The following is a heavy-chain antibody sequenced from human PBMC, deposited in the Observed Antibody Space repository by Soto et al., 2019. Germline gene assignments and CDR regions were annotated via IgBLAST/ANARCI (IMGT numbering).Heavy chain of an antibody. CDR2: ISSNGGST. CDR3: ARGGTAAAGKYYFDY. Sequence: GGSLRLSCAASGFTFSSYAMHWVRQAPGKGLEYVSAISSNGGSTYYANSVKGRFTISRDNSKNTLYLQMGSLRAEDMAVYYCARGGTAAAGKYYFDYWGQGTLVTVSS. J-gene: IGHJ4*02. CDR1: GFTFSSYA. V-gene: IGHV3-64*01. D-gene: IGHD6-13*01.